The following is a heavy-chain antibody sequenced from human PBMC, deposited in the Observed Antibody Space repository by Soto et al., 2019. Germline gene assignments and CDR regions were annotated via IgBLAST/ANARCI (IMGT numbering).Heavy chain of an antibody. D-gene: IGHD5-18*01. V-gene: IGHV1-18*01. Sequence: ASVKVSCKASGYTLSSYGISWVRQAPGQGLEWMGWISAYNGNTNYALKVQGRVTMTTDTSTSTAYMELRSLRADDTAVFYCARDRGYTFGYHYYGLDVWGQGTTVTVSS. J-gene: IGHJ6*02. CDR3: ARDRGYTFGYHYYGLDV. CDR1: GYTLSSYG. CDR2: ISAYNGNT.